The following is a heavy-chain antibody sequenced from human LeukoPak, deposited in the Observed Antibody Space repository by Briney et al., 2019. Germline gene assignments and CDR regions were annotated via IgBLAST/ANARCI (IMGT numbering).Heavy chain of an antibody. CDR3: ARQGYYYDSSGYDFYY. CDR2: IYYSGST. V-gene: IGHV4-39*01. J-gene: IGHJ4*02. Sequence: PSETLSLTCTVSVGSISSSSYYWGWIRQPPGKGPEWIGSIYYSGSTYYNPSLKSRVTISVDTSKNQLSLKLSSVTAADTAVYYCARQGYYYDSSGYDFYYWGQGTLVTVSS. D-gene: IGHD3-22*01. CDR1: VGSISSSSYY.